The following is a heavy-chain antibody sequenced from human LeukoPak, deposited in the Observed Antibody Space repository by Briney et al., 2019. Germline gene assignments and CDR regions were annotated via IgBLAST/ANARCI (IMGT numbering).Heavy chain of an antibody. Sequence: PSETLSLTCAVYGGSLSGYYWSWIRQPPGKGLEWIGEINHSGSTNYNPSLKSRVTISVDTSKNQFSLKLSSVTAADTAVYYCARGRAVAVLPRKDAFDIWGQGTMVTVPS. V-gene: IGHV4-34*01. D-gene: IGHD6-19*01. CDR2: INHSGST. CDR3: ARGRAVAVLPRKDAFDI. J-gene: IGHJ3*02. CDR1: GGSLSGYY.